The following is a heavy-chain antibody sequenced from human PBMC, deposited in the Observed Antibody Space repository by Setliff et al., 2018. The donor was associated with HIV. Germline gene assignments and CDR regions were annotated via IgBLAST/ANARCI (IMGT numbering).Heavy chain of an antibody. V-gene: IGHV1-18*01. D-gene: IGHD4-17*01. Sequence: ASVKVSCKASGYTFTSSGISWVRQAPGQGLEGMGWISAYNGNTNYAQKLQGRVNMTTDTSTSTAYMELRSLRCDDTAVYYCTRDVGDYGTIYFPNWGQGTLVTVSS. CDR1: GYTFTSSG. CDR3: TRDVGDYGTIYFPN. J-gene: IGHJ4*02. CDR2: ISAYNGNT.